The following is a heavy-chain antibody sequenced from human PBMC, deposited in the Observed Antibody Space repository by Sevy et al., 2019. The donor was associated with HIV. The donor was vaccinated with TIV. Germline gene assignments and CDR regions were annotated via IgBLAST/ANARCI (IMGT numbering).Heavy chain of an antibody. J-gene: IGHJ3*02. CDR1: GFTVSSNY. D-gene: IGHD2-2*01. Sequence: GGSLRLSCAASGFTVSSNYMSWVRQAPGKGLEWVSVIYSGGSTYYADSVKGRFTISRDNSKNTLYLQMNSLRAEDTAVDYCARDCSSTSCPGSDAFDIWGQGTMVTVSS. CDR2: IYSGGST. V-gene: IGHV3-66*02. CDR3: ARDCSSTSCPGSDAFDI.